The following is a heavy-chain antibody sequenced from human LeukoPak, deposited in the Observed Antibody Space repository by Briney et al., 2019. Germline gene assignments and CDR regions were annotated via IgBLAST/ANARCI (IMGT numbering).Heavy chain of an antibody. CDR1: GFNFSKND. D-gene: IGHD4-11*01. V-gene: IGHV3-13*01. Sequence: PGGSLRLSCVAPGFNFSKNDMHWVRQTTERRLEWVSAIGVSGDTYYADPVKGRFTISRENGKNSVYLQMNSLRAGDTAVYFCAKAFDYNGLRGEGGSFDCWGQGALVTVSS. CDR2: IGVSGDT. CDR3: AKAFDYNGLRGEGGSFDC. J-gene: IGHJ4*02.